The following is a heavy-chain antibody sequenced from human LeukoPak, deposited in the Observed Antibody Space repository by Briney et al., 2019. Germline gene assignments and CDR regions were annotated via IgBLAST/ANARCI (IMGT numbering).Heavy chain of an antibody. V-gene: IGHV3-23*01. CDR1: GFTFASYA. CDR3: ADSNYWYPVDY. D-gene: IGHD4-11*01. CDR2: ITNNGDTT. Sequence: GGSLRLSCSASGFTFASYAMRWVRQAPGKGLEWVSSITNNGDTTYYADSVKGRFTISRDNSKNTLYLQMNSLRAEDTALYYCADSNYWYPVDYWGQGTLVTVSS. J-gene: IGHJ4*02.